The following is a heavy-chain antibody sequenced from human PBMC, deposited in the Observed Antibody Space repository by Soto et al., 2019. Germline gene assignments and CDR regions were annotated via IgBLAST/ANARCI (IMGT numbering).Heavy chain of an antibody. Sequence: ASVKVSCKASGYTFTGYYMHWVRQAPGQGLEWMGWINPNSGGTNYAQKFQGWVIMTRDTSISTAYMELSRLRSDDTAVYYCARVGYCSSTSCYDWFDPWGQGTLVTVSS. D-gene: IGHD2-2*01. J-gene: IGHJ5*02. CDR1: GYTFTGYY. CDR2: INPNSGGT. CDR3: ARVGYCSSTSCYDWFDP. V-gene: IGHV1-2*04.